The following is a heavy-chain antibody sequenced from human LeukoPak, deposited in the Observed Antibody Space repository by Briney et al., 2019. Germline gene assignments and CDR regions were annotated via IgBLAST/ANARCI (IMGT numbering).Heavy chain of an antibody. CDR2: IIPPSGTP. V-gene: IGHV1-69*13. CDR3: MREDMSL. Sequence: SVKVSCKASGGSFSNFVLSWVRQASGQGLEWVGGIIPPSGTPKYAQKFEDRVTVTADELTRTAYMEMNSLRSEDTAVYYCMREDMSLWGQGTLVTVCS. CDR1: GGSFSNFV. J-gene: IGHJ4*02.